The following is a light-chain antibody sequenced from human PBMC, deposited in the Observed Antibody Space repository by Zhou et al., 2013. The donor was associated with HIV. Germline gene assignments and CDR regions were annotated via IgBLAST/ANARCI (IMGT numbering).Light chain of an antibody. V-gene: IGKV3-20*01. CDR2: GAS. J-gene: IGKJ5*01. Sequence: EIVLTQSPGTLSLSPGERATLSCRASQSVSSSYLAWYQQKAGQAPRLLIYGASSRATGIPDRFSGSGSGTDFTLTISRVEPEDFAVYYCQHYGTIPITFGQGTRLEIK. CDR1: QSVSSSY. CDR3: QHYGTIPIT.